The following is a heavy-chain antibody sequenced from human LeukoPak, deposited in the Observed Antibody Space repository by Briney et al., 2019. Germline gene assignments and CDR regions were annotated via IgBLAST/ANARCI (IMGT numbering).Heavy chain of an antibody. V-gene: IGHV3-7*01. CDR2: IKQDGSEK. D-gene: IGHD6-13*01. Sequence: PGGSLRLSCAASGFTFSSYWMSWVRQAPGKGLEWVANIKQDGSEKYYVDSVKGRFTISRDNSKNTLYLQMNSLRAEDTAVYYCARDSEAEYSSSWSNFDYWGQGTLVTVSS. J-gene: IGHJ4*02. CDR3: ARDSEAEYSSSWSNFDY. CDR1: GFTFSSYW.